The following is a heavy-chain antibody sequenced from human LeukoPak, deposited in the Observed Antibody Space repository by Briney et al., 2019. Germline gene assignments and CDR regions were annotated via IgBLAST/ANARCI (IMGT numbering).Heavy chain of an antibody. Sequence: SETLSLTCTVSGDSITSYSTYYWGWIRQPPGKGLEWIGSVFYSGTTYYNPSLKSRVTISLDMSKNQFSLKLSSVTAADTAVYYCARARGYSYASDYWGQGTLVTVSS. V-gene: IGHV4-39*07. J-gene: IGHJ4*02. CDR2: VFYSGTT. D-gene: IGHD5-18*01. CDR3: ARARGYSYASDY. CDR1: GDSITSYSTYY.